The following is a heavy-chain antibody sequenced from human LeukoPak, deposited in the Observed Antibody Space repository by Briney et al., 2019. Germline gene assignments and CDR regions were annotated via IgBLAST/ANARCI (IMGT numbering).Heavy chain of an antibody. CDR1: GFTFSGIA. CDR2: NSSYGDTA. V-gene: IGHV3-23*01. Sequence: GGSLRPSCAPSGFTFSGIAMSWVGQAPGKGMDWVATNSSYGDTAYHADSVKGRFTISRDNSKNTLYLEMNSLKVEDTAIYYCAKGQELDDGVFDSWGQGTLVTVSS. D-gene: IGHD1-1*01. J-gene: IGHJ4*02. CDR3: AKGQELDDGVFDS.